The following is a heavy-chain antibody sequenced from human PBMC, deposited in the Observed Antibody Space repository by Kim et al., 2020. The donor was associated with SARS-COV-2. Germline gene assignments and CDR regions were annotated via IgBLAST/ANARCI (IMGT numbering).Heavy chain of an antibody. V-gene: IGHV4-34*01. Sequence: PSLKSGVTISVDTSKNQFSLKLSSVTAADTAVYYWARGAGVWFGGPNFDYWGQGTLVTVSS. J-gene: IGHJ4*02. CDR3: ARGAGVWFGGPNFDY. D-gene: IGHD3-10*01.